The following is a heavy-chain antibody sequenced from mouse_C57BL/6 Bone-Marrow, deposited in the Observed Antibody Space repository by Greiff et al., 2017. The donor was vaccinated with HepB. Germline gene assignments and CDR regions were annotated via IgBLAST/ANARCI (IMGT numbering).Heavy chain of an antibody. Sequence: VKVIESGPGLVAPSQSLSITCTVSGFSLTSYAISWVRQPPGKGLEWLGVIWTGGGTNYNSALKSRLSISKDNSKSQVFLKMNSLQTDDTARYYCARNFDYGSSYYYAMDYWGQGTSVTVSS. CDR3: ARNFDYGSSYYYAMDY. CDR2: IWTGGGT. CDR1: GFSLTSYA. V-gene: IGHV2-9-1*01. J-gene: IGHJ4*01. D-gene: IGHD1-1*01.